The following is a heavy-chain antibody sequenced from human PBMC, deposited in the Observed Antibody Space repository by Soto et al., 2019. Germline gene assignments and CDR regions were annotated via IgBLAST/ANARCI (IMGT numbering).Heavy chain of an antibody. V-gene: IGHV2-5*02. CDR2: IYWDDDK. D-gene: IGHD4-17*01. Sequence: QITLKESGPPLVKPTQTLTLTCTFSGFSLSTSGVGVGWIRQPPGKALEWLALIYWDDDKRYSPSLKSRLTITKDTSKNQVVLTMTNMDPVDTATYYCAHRRGGYGDSYTFDYWGQGTLVTVSS. CDR3: AHRRGGYGDSYTFDY. J-gene: IGHJ4*02. CDR1: GFSLSTSGVG.